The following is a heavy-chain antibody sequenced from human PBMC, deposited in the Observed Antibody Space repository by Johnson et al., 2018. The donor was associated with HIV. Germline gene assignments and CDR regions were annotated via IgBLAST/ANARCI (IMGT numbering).Heavy chain of an antibody. CDR3: ARDLGGQWLGDAFDI. CDR1: GFTFSSYW. D-gene: IGHD6-19*01. CDR2: INSDGSRT. Sequence: VQLVESGGGLVQPGGSLRLSCAASGFTFSSYWMHWVRQAPGKGLVWVSRINSDGSRTDYADSVKGRFTISRDNAKNTLYLQMNSVRADGTAVYYCARDLGGQWLGDAFDIWGQGTMVTVSS. J-gene: IGHJ3*02. V-gene: IGHV3-74*01.